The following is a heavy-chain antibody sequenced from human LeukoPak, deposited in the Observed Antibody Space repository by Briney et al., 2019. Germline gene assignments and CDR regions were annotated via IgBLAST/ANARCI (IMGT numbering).Heavy chain of an antibody. CDR2: ISAYNGNT. D-gene: IGHD1-26*01. J-gene: IGHJ4*02. CDR3: ARKKVGASLPDY. CDR1: GGTFSSYA. V-gene: IGHV1-18*01. Sequence: ASVKASCKASGGTFSSYAISWVRQAPGQGLEWMGWISAYNGNTNYAQKLQGRVTMTTDTSTSTAYMELRSLRSDDTAVYYCARKKVGASLPDYWGQGTLVTVSS.